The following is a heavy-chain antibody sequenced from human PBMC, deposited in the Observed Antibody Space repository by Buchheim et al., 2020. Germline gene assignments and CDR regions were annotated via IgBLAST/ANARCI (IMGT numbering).Heavy chain of an antibody. V-gene: IGHV1-8*01. CDR2: MNPNSGNT. CDR3: ARGYSYGNAWVYYYYYYYGMDV. J-gene: IGHJ6*02. Sequence: QVQLVQSGAEVKKPGASVKVSCKASGYTFTSYDINWVRQATGQGLEWMGWMNPNSGNTGYAQKFQGRVTMTRNTSISTAYMELSSLRSEDTAVYYCARGYSYGNAWVYYYYYYYGMDVWGQGTT. D-gene: IGHD5-18*01. CDR1: GYTFTSYD.